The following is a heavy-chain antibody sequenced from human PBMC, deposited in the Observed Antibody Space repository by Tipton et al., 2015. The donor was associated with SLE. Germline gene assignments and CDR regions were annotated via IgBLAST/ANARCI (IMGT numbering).Heavy chain of an antibody. CDR1: GFTFSSYA. D-gene: IGHD5-24*01. J-gene: IGHJ4*02. V-gene: IGHV3-23*01. CDR2: ICGSSSRT. Sequence: SLRLSCVASGFTFSSYAMNWVRQAPGKGLEWVSGICGSSSRTGYADSVKGRCTVSSDNSKNTLYLQMDSVRVEDTAIYYCARRVRDGYNSPLDYWGQGTLVTVSS. CDR3: ARRVRDGYNSPLDY.